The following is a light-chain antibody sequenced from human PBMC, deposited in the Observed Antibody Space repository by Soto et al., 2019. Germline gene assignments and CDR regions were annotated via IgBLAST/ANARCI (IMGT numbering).Light chain of an antibody. J-gene: IGKJ1*01. CDR3: QQYYSSAPWT. CDR2: GAS. V-gene: IGKV3-20*01. Sequence: EIVLTQSPGTLSLSPGERATLSCRASQSVSSSYFAWYQQKPGQAPRLLIYGASTRATGIPDRFSGSGSGTDFTLTISRLEPEDFAVYYCQQYYSSAPWTFGQGT. CDR1: QSVSSSY.